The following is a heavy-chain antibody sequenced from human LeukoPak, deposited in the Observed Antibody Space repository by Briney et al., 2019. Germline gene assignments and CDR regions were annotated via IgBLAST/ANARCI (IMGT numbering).Heavy chain of an antibody. CDR1: GFTFSSYS. V-gene: IGHV3-23*01. J-gene: IGHJ4*02. Sequence: PGGPLRLSCAASGFTFSSYSMNWVRQAPGKGLEWVSAISGSGVSTFFADSVKGRFTISRDNSKNTVYLQMNSLRAEDTALYYCAKEGSNSEIDYWGQGTLVTVSS. CDR2: ISGSGVST. CDR3: AKEGSNSEIDY. D-gene: IGHD6-6*01.